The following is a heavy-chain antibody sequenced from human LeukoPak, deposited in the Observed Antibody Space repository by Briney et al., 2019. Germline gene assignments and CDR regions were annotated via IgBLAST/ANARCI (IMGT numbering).Heavy chain of an antibody. CDR2: IFYSGST. CDR3: ARYASGSYYRGIDY. D-gene: IGHD1-26*01. CDR1: GGSVSDYY. V-gene: IGHV4-59*02. Sequence: SETLSLTCTISGGSVSDYYWSWIRQSPGKGLEWIGSIFYSGSTYYNNPSLKSRLTISVDTSKNQFSLKLSSVTAADTAVYYCARYASGSYYRGIDYWGQGTLVTVSS. J-gene: IGHJ4*02.